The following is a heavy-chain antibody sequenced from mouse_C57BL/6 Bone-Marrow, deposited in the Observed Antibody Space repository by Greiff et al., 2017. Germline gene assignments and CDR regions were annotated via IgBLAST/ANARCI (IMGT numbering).Heavy chain of an antibody. CDR1: GFNIKDDY. CDR2: IDPENGDT. D-gene: IGHD1-1*01. CDR3: TTAITTVSRGYAMDY. V-gene: IGHV14-4*01. Sequence: EVKLVESGAELVRPGASVKLSCTASGFNIKDDYMHWVKQRPEQGLEWIGWIDPENGDTEYASKFQGKATITADTSSNTAYLQLSSLTSEDTAVYYCTTAITTVSRGYAMDYWGQGTSVTVSS. J-gene: IGHJ4*01.